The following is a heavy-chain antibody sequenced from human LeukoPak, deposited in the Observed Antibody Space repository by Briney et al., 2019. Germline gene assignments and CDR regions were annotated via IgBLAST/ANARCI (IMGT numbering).Heavy chain of an antibody. CDR1: GGSIRSSYYY. J-gene: IGHJ4*02. CDR2: IYDSGST. CDR3: ATLGEYYDSSGYYYN. V-gene: IGHV4-39*07. D-gene: IGHD3-22*01. Sequence: SETLSLTCTVSGGSIRSSYYYWGWIRQPPGTGLEWIGSIYDSGSTYYNPSLKSRVTISVDTSKNQFSLKLTSVTAADTAVYYCATLGEYYDSSGYYYNWGQGTLVTVSS.